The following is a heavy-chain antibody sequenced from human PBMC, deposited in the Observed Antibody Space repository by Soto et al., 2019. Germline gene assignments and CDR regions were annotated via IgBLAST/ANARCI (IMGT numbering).Heavy chain of an antibody. CDR2: IYYSGST. CDR1: GGSISSGGYY. CDR3: ARDQLWFGEPSRLDP. Sequence: QVQLQESGPGLVKPSQTLSLTCTVSGGSISSGGYYWSWIRQHPGKGLEWIGYIYYSGSTYYNPSLKTRVTISVDTSKNQFSLKLSSVIAADTAVYYCARDQLWFGEPSRLDPWGQGTLVTVSS. V-gene: IGHV4-31*03. J-gene: IGHJ5*02. D-gene: IGHD3-10*01.